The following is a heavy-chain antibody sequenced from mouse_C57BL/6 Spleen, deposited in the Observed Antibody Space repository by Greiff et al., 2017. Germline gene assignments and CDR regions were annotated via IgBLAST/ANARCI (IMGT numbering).Heavy chain of an antibody. J-gene: IGHJ2*01. CDR3: ARWTTVVARRDY. Sequence: QVQLQQPGAELVKPGASVKLSCKASGYTFTSYWMQWVKQRPGQGLEWIGEIDPSDSYTNYNQKFKGKATLTVDTSSSTAYMQLSSLTSEDSAVYYCARWTTVVARRDYWGQGTTLTVSS. CDR2: IDPSDSYT. CDR1: GYTFTSYW. D-gene: IGHD1-1*01. V-gene: IGHV1-50*01.